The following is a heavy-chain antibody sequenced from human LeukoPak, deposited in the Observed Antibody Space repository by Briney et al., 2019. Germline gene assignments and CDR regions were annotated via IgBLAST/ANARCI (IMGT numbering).Heavy chain of an antibody. D-gene: IGHD2-21*02. Sequence: ASVKVSCKASGYTFTSYFIHWVRQAPGEGLEWMGIINPTGGSTRYAQKFQGRVTMTRDTSTSTVYMELSSLRSEDTAVYYCARGRVTATDGFDIWGQGKTVIVSS. V-gene: IGHV1-46*01. CDR2: INPTGGST. J-gene: IGHJ3*02. CDR3: ARGRVTATDGFDI. CDR1: GYTFTSYF.